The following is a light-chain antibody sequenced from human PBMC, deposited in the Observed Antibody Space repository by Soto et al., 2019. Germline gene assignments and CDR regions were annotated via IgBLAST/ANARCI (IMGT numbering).Light chain of an antibody. V-gene: IGKV3-20*01. CDR1: QSVSSSY. J-gene: IGKJ1*01. Sequence: EIVLTQSPGTLSLSPGERGTLSCRASQSVSSSYLAWYQQKPGQAPRLLMYGTSTRATGTPDRFSGSGSGTDFTLTISSLEPEDVAVYYCQQYGSSPRKFGQGTKV. CDR3: QQYGSSPRK. CDR2: GTS.